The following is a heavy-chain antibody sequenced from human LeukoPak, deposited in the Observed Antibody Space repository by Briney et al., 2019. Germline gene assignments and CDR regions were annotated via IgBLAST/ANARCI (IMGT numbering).Heavy chain of an antibody. CDR3: AKEGAHYYDSSGYLVS. D-gene: IGHD3-22*01. Sequence: SQTLSLTCAISGDSVSSNTAAWYWIRQSPSRGLEWLGRTYYRSKWFYEYAVSVRSRITINVDTSKNQFSLQLSSVTPEDTAVYYCAKEGAHYYDSSGYLVSWGQGTLVTVSS. V-gene: IGHV6-1*01. CDR1: GDSVSSNTAA. J-gene: IGHJ5*02. CDR2: TYYRSKWFY.